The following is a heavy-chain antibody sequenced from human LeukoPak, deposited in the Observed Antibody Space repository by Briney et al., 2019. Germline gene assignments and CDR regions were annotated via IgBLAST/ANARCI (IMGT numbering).Heavy chain of an antibody. CDR2: ISSSSSYI. CDR1: GFTFSSYG. Sequence: SGGSLRLSCAASGFTFSSYGMHWVRQAPGKGLEWVSSISSSSSYIYYADSVKGRFTISRDNAKNSLYLQMNSLRAEDTAVYYCARAVDILTGAFDYWGQGTLVTVSS. CDR3: ARAVDILTGAFDY. D-gene: IGHD3-9*01. J-gene: IGHJ4*02. V-gene: IGHV3-21*01.